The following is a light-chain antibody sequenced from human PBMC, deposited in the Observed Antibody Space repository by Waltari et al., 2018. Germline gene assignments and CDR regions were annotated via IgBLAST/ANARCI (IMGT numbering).Light chain of an antibody. CDR2: DVN. CDR1: SSDIGSDNY. Sequence: QSALTQPASVSGSPGQTIAISCPGTSSDIGSDNYVSGYQQHPGQAPKLLIYDVNQRPSGVSHRFSGSKSGNTASLTISGLRAEDEADFYCSSYTSSSTLYVFGSGTKVTVL. V-gene: IGLV2-14*01. J-gene: IGLJ1*01. CDR3: SSYTSSSTLYV.